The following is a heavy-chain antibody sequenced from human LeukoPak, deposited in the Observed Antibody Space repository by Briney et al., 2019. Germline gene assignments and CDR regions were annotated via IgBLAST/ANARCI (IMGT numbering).Heavy chain of an antibody. CDR3: ARVSSSWYQDWYFDL. D-gene: IGHD6-13*01. V-gene: IGHV4-34*10. J-gene: IGHJ2*01. CDR1: SGSVTGYY. Sequence: SETLSLTCAVYSGSVTGYYWTWIRQSPGKGLEWIGEINYSETTNYNPSFESRVTMSVDASKRQFSLKMSSVTAADTAVYYCARVSSSWYQDWYFDLWGRGTLVTVSS. CDR2: INYSETT.